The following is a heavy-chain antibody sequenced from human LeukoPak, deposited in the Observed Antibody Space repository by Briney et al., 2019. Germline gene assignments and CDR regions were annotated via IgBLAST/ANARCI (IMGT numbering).Heavy chain of an antibody. CDR2: ISGSGSST. V-gene: IGHV3-23*01. CDR1: GFTFSSYA. CDR3: ARDSGGARFYNWFDP. Sequence: PGGSLRLSCAASGFTFSSYAMSWVRQAPGKGLEWVSTISGSGSSTYYADSLKGRFTVSRDNAKNSLYLQMNSLRAEDTAVYYCARDSGGARFYNWFDPWGQGTLVTVSS. J-gene: IGHJ5*02. D-gene: IGHD3-10*01.